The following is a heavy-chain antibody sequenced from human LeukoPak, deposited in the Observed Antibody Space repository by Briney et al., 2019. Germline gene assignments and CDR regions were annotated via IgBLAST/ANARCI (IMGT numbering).Heavy chain of an antibody. CDR1: GASISGTSYY. Sequence: KPSETLSLTCTVSGASISGTSYYWTWTRHHPREGLEWLGFIHFSGTVYYNPPLISRLIISADTSKNQMSLKLSSVTAAHTAVYYCAAGGDIAKGGNYWGQGTQVTVSS. CDR3: AAGGDIAKGGNY. V-gene: IGHV4-31*03. D-gene: IGHD5-18*01. J-gene: IGHJ4*02. CDR2: IHFSGTV.